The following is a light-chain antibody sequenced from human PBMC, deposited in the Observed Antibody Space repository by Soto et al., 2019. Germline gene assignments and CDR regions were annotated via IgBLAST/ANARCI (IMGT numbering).Light chain of an antibody. CDR2: EVS. J-gene: IGLJ3*02. CDR1: SSDVGGYKY. CDR3: SSYAGSNNWV. V-gene: IGLV2-8*01. Sequence: QSVLTQPPSASGSPGQSVTISCTGTSSDVGGYKYVSWYQQHPGKAPQLMIYEVSKRPSGVPDRFSGSKSGNTASLNVSGLQAEDEADYYCSSYAGSNNWVFGGGTKVTVL.